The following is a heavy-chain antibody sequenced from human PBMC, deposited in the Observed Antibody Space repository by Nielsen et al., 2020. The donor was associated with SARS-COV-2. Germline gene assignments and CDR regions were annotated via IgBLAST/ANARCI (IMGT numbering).Heavy chain of an antibody. CDR2: ISAYNGNT. Sequence: ASVKVSCKASGYTFTSYGISWVRQAPGQGLEWMGWISAYNGNTNYAQKLQGRVTMTTDTSTSTAYMELRSLRAEDTAVYYCAKSLGATPLDVYYYYGMDVWGQGTTVTVSS. J-gene: IGHJ6*02. D-gene: IGHD1-26*01. CDR3: AKSLGATPLDVYYYYGMDV. V-gene: IGHV1-18*01. CDR1: GYTFTSYG.